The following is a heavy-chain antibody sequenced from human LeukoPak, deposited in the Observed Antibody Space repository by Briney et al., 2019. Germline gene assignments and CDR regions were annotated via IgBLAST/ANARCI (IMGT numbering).Heavy chain of an antibody. CDR3: ARLPHGTSFDY. J-gene: IGHJ4*02. Sequence: SQTLSLTCTVSGCYISSGAYYWSWIRQHPGKGLEWLGYIYYSGSTYYNPSLKSRVTISVDTSENQFSLKLSSVIAADTAVYFCARLPHGTSFDYWGQGTLVTVSS. CDR2: IYYSGST. V-gene: IGHV4-31*03. CDR1: GCYISSGAYY.